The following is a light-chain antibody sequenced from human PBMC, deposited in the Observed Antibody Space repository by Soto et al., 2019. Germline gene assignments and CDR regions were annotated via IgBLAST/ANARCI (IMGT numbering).Light chain of an antibody. CDR2: GAS. CDR1: QSVNSIY. CDR3: QHYGSSLYT. J-gene: IGKJ2*01. V-gene: IGKV3-20*01. Sequence: EIVLTQSPGTLSLSPGERATLSCRASQSVNSIYLTWYQQKPGQAPRLLIYGASSRATDIPDRFSGSGSGADFTLPITRLEPEDSAVYYCQHYGSSLYTFGQGTKVEIK.